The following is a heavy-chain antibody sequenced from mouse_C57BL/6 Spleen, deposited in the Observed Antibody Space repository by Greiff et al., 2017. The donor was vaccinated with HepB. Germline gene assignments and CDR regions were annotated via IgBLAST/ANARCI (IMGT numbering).Heavy chain of an antibody. CDR3: AQATYAMDY. D-gene: IGHD3-2*02. CDR2: INPNNGGT. Sequence: EVQLQQSGPELVKPGASVKISCKASGYTFTDYYMNWVKQSHGKSLEWIGDINPNNGGTSYNQKFKGKATLTVDKSSSTAYMELRSLTSEDSAVYYCAQATYAMDYWGQGTSVTVSS. J-gene: IGHJ4*01. V-gene: IGHV1-26*01. CDR1: GYTFTDYY.